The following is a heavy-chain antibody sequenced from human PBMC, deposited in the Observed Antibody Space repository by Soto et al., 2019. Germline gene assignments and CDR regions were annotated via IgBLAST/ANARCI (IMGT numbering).Heavy chain of an antibody. CDR1: GGTFSSYA. D-gene: IGHD6-13*01. Sequence: QVQLVQSGAEVKKPGSSVKVSCKASGGTFSSYAISWVRQAPGQGLEWMGGIIPIFGTANYAQKFQGRVTITADESTSTAYMELSSLRSEDTAVYSCARGGRGYSSSWYDFDIWGHGTMVTVSS. CDR2: IIPIFGTA. CDR3: ARGGRGYSSSWYDFDI. V-gene: IGHV1-69*01. J-gene: IGHJ3*02.